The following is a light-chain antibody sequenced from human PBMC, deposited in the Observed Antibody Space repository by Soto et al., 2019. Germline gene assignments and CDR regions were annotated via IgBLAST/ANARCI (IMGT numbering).Light chain of an antibody. J-gene: IGKJ1*01. CDR3: QESYSFLWGT. Sequence: DIQMTQSPSSLSASVGDRVIITCQASQGISNYLNWYQQKPGKAPKLLIYGASSLQSGVPLRFSGSGSGTDFTLTITTLQPEDFATYYCQESYSFLWGTCGQGTKVEIK. CDR1: QGISNY. V-gene: IGKV1-39*01. CDR2: GAS.